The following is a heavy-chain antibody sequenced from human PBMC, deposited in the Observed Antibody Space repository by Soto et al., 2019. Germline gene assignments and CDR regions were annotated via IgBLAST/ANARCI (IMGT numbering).Heavy chain of an antibody. D-gene: IGHD2-2*01. J-gene: IGHJ5*02. Sequence: GGSLRLSCAASGFTFSSYSMNWVRQAPGKGLEWVSYISSSSSTIYYADSVKGRFTISRDNAKNSLYLQMNSLRAEDTVVYYCSREYCSSTSCLNWFDPWGQGTLVTVS. V-gene: IGHV3-48*01. CDR2: ISSSSSTI. CDR1: GFTFSSYS. CDR3: SREYCSSTSCLNWFDP.